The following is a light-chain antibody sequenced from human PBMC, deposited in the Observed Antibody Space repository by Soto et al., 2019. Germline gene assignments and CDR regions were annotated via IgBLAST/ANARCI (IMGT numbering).Light chain of an antibody. CDR2: GAY. J-gene: IGKJ5*01. V-gene: IGKV1-27*01. Sequence: DIQMTQSPSSLSASLGDRATIACRASQVIGNYLAWYQQTKGQVPKILIYGAYTLQPGVPSRFSGSGSGTDFTLTLSSLQPEDVEIYYCQKYNSGLITFGQGTRLEI. CDR3: QKYNSGLIT. CDR1: QVIGNY.